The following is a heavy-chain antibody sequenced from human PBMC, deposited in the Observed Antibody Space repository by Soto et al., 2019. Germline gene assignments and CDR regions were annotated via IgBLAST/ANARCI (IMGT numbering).Heavy chain of an antibody. V-gene: IGHV1-69*08. CDR3: ARDPPGAGAAMKKESSSGVSY. J-gene: IGHJ4*02. CDR2: IIPILGIA. Sequence: QVQLVQSGAEVKKPGSSVKVSCKASGGTFSSYTISWVRQAPGQGLEWMGRIIPILGIANYAQKFQGRVTITADKSTSTAYMELSSLRSEDTAVYYCARDPPGAGAAMKKESSSGVSYWGQGTLVTVSS. CDR1: GGTFSSYT. D-gene: IGHD2-2*01.